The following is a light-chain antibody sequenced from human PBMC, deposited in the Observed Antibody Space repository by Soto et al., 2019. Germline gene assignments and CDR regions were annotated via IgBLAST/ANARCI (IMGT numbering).Light chain of an antibody. Sequence: QSALTQPPSVSGSPGQPVTISCTGTSSDVGSYNRVSWYRQPPGTAPKLIIYEVTYRPSGVPDRFSGSKSGNTASLTISGLQAEDEADYYCSSYTSSTTWIFGGGTQLTVL. J-gene: IGLJ2*01. CDR2: EVT. V-gene: IGLV2-18*02. CDR3: SSYTSSTTWI. CDR1: SSDVGSYNR.